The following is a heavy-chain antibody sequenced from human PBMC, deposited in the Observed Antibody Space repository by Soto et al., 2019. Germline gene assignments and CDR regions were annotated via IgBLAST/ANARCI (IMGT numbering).Heavy chain of an antibody. CDR2: ITSDGSST. J-gene: IGHJ4*02. D-gene: IGHD3-10*01. CDR3: ERSSGF. V-gene: IGHV3-74*01. CDR1: GFTFSSYW. Sequence: GGSLRLSCAASGFTFSSYWMHWVRQPPGKGLVWVSRITSDGSSTTYADPVQGRFTIPRDNAKNTLYLQINSLRAEDRAVYYCERSSGFGGQGTLVTVSS.